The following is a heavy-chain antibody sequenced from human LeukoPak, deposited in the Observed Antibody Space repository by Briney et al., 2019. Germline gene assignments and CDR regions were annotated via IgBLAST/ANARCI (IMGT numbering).Heavy chain of an antibody. J-gene: IGHJ5*02. Sequence: ASVKVSCKASGYTFTSYGISWVRQAPGQGLEWMGWISAYNGNTNYAQKLQGRVTMTTDTSTSTAYMELRSLRSDDTAVYYCAGLWFVSLGSNWFDPWGQGTLVTVSS. CDR2: ISAYNGNT. D-gene: IGHD3-10*01. CDR3: AGLWFVSLGSNWFDP. CDR1: GYTFTSYG. V-gene: IGHV1-18*01.